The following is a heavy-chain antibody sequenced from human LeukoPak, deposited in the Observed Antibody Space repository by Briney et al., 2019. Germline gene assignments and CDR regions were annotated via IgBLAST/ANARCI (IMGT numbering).Heavy chain of an antibody. V-gene: IGHV3-23*01. CDR1: GFTFSSYG. J-gene: IGHJ4*02. D-gene: IGHD2-15*01. CDR2: ISGSGGST. Sequence: GGSLRLSCAASGFTFSSYGMSWVRQAPGKGLEWVSAISGSGGSTYYADSVRGRFTISRDNSRNTMYLQMNSLRVEDAAVYYCAKAPVTSCRGAFCYPFDSWGQGTLVTVSS. CDR3: AKAPVTSCRGAFCYPFDS.